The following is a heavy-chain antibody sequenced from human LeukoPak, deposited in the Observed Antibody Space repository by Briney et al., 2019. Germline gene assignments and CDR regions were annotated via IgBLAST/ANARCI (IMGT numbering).Heavy chain of an antibody. CDR1: GASINSNSYY. CDR2: IYYSGST. J-gene: IGHJ6*03. D-gene: IGHD3-10*01. Sequence: PSETLSLTCTVSGASINSNSYYWGWIRQPPGKGLEWIGNIYYSGSTYYNPSLKSRVTISVDTSKNQFSLRLSAVTAADTAVYYCASVRRGFGESSKYYSYYYMEVWGNGTTVTFSS. V-gene: IGHV4-39*01. CDR3: ASVRRGFGESSKYYSYYYMEV.